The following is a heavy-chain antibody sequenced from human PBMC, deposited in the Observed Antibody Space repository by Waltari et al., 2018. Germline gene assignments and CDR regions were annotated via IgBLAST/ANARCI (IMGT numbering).Heavy chain of an antibody. J-gene: IGHJ4*02. CDR1: GYSISSGYY. Sequence: QVQLQESGPGLVKPSETLSLTCAVSGYSISSGYYWGWIRQPPGKGLEWIGSIYHSGSTYYNPSLKSRVTRAVDTSKNQFSLKLSSVTAADTAVYYCARWVGYGDLYYFDYWGQGTLVTVSS. V-gene: IGHV4-38-2*01. CDR2: IYHSGST. D-gene: IGHD4-17*01. CDR3: ARWVGYGDLYYFDY.